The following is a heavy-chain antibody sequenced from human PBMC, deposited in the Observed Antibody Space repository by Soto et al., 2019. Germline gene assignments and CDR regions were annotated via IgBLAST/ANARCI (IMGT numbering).Heavy chain of an antibody. J-gene: IGHJ3*02. V-gene: IGHV3-30*18. CDR1: GFTFSSYD. D-gene: IGHD3-10*01. CDR2: ISYDGNNK. Sequence: QVQLVESGGGVVQPGRSLRLSCAASGFTFSSYDIHWVRQAPGKGLEWVALISYDGNNKYYADSVKGRFTISRDNSKNTLYLQMNILRAEDTAVYYCAKLITMVRGVIMDAFDIWGQGTMVTVSS. CDR3: AKLITMVRGVIMDAFDI.